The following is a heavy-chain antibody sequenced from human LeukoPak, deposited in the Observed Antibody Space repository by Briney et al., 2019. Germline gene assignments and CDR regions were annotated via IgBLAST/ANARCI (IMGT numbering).Heavy chain of an antibody. J-gene: IGHJ4*02. CDR1: GFTFSSYA. CDR3: ARSPMVRGVEYFDY. CDR2: ISGSGGST. Sequence: GGSLRLSCAASGFTFSSYAMSWVRQAPGKGLEWVSAISGSGGSTSYADSVKGRFTISRDNAKNTLYLQMNSLRAEDTAVYYCARSPMVRGVEYFDYWGQGTLVTVSS. V-gene: IGHV3-23*01. D-gene: IGHD3-10*01.